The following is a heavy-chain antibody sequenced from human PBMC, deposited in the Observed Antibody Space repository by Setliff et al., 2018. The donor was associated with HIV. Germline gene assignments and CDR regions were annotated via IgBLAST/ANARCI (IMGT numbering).Heavy chain of an antibody. CDR2: IHYSGST. CDR1: GGSISSGSHY. CDR3: ARAMSSSWYIDGFDI. D-gene: IGHD6-13*01. V-gene: IGHV4-31*11. Sequence: KTSETLSLTCAVSGGSISSGSHYWSWIRQHPGKGLEWIGYIHYSGSTYYNPSLKSQVTISVDTSKNRLSLKLSSVTAADAAVYYCARAMSSSWYIDGFDIWGQGTVVTVSS. J-gene: IGHJ3*02.